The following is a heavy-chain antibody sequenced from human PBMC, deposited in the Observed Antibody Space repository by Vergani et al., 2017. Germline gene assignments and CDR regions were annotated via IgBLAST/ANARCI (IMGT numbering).Heavy chain of an antibody. D-gene: IGHD3-22*01. J-gene: IGHJ4*02. V-gene: IGHV3-30*03. CDR2: ISYDGSNK. CDR1: GFTFSSYG. Sequence: QVQLVESGGGVVQPGRSLRLSCAASGFTFSSYGMHWVRQAPGKGLEWVAVISYDGSNKYYADSVKGRFTISRDNSKNTLYLQMNSLRAEDTAVYYCALYYYDSSGYPPLFDYWGQGTLVTVSS. CDR3: ALYYYDSSGYPPLFDY.